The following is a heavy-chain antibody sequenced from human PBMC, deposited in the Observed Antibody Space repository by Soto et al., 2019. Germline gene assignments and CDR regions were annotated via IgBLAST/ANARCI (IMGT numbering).Heavy chain of an antibody. CDR2: IYYSGST. CDR1: GGSISSYY. CDR3: ARVRRGAYAI. J-gene: IGHJ3*02. Sequence: SETLSLTCTVSGGSISSYYWSWIRQPPGKGLEWIGYIYYSGSTNYNPSLKSRVTISVDTSKNQFSLKLSSVTAADTAVYYCARVRRGAYAIWGQRTIVTVSS. V-gene: IGHV4-59*01. D-gene: IGHD6-25*01.